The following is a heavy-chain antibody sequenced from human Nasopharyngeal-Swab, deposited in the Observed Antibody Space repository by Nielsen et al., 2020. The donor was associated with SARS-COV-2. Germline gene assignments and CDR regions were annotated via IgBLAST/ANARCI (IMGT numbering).Heavy chain of an antibody. V-gene: IGHV3-23*01. CDR3: AKDLRGPYFF. CDR2: SSGSGDSSGSGGST. J-gene: IGHJ4*02. CDR1: GYSFRTYG. Sequence: GESLKISCVASGYSFRTYGMSWVRQAPGKGLEWVAASSGSGDSSGSGGSTYYADSVKGRFTISRDNSKNTLSLQMNGLGAEDTAVYYCAKDLRGPYFFWGQGTLVTVSS. D-gene: IGHD2/OR15-2a*01.